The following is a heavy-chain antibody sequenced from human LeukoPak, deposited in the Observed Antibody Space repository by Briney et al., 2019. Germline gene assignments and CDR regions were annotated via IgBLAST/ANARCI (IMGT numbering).Heavy chain of an antibody. V-gene: IGHV3-7*01. D-gene: IGHD6-13*01. Sequence: GGSLRLSCAASGFTFSSYWMSWVRQAPGKGLEWVANIKQDGSEKYYVDSVKGRFTISRDNAKNSLYLQMNSLSAEDTAVYYCARAEATAGTDWYFDLWGRGTLVTASS. J-gene: IGHJ2*01. CDR1: GFTFSSYW. CDR3: ARAEATAGTDWYFDL. CDR2: IKQDGSEK.